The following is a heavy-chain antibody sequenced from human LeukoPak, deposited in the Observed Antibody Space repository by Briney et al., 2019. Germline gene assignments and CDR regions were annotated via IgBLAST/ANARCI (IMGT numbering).Heavy chain of an antibody. V-gene: IGHV4-30-4*01. CDR1: GGSISSGDYY. D-gene: IGHD2-15*01. J-gene: IGHJ4*02. CDR3: ARGYCRGGSCYALDY. CDR2: IYYSGST. Sequence: PSETLSLTCTVSGGSISSGDYYWSWIRQPPGKGLEWIGYIYYSGSTYYNPSLKSRVTISVDTSKNQFSLKLSSVTAADTAVYYCARGYCRGGSCYALDYWGQGTLVTVSS.